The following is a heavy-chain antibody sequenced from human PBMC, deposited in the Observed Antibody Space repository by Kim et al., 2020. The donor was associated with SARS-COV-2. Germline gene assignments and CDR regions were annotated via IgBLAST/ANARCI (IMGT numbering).Heavy chain of an antibody. CDR1: GGSISTYY. V-gene: IGHV4-59*13. J-gene: IGHJ4*02. D-gene: IGHD3-22*01. Sequence: SETLSLTCTVSGGSISTYYWSWIRQPPGKGLEWIGYIYYTGNTNHNPSLRSRVTISVDTSKNQFSLKLRSVTAADTAVYYCARHHSSAYYYADNWGQGTLFTVSS. CDR3: ARHHSSAYYYADN. CDR2: IYYTGNT.